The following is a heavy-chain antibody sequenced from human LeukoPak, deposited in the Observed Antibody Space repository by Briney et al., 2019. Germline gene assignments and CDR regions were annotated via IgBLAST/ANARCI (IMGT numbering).Heavy chain of an antibody. CDR2: IYYSGST. J-gene: IGHJ4*02. V-gene: IGHV4-39*01. D-gene: IGHD6-19*01. CDR3: ASSSGWYNGFDY. CDR1: GGSISNSRYY. Sequence: PSETLPLTCTVSGGSISNSRYYWGWIRQPPGKGLEWIGSIYYSGSTYYNPSLKSRVTISVDTSKNQFSLKLSSVTAADTAVYYCASSSGWYNGFDYWGQGTLVTVSS.